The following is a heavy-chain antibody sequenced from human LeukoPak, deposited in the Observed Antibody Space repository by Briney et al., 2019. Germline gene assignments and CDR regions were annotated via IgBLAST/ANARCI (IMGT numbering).Heavy chain of an antibody. V-gene: IGHV1-2*06. Sequence: ASVKVSCKASGYTFTGYHMHWVRQPPGQGLDWMGRINPNSGGTNYAQKFQGRVTMTRDTSISTAYMELSRLRSDDTAVYYCARDKAAGWGAFDIWGQGTMVTVSS. J-gene: IGHJ3*02. D-gene: IGHD6-13*01. CDR3: ARDKAAGWGAFDI. CDR1: GYTFTGYH. CDR2: INPNSGGT.